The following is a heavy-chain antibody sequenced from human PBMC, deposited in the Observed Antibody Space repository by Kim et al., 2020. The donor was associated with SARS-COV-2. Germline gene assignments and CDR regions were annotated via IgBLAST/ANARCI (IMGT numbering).Heavy chain of an antibody. J-gene: IGHJ4*02. CDR1: GFIFRNFG. CDR3: ARPSSSHFDF. V-gene: IGHV3-33*01. Sequence: GGSLRLSCAASGFIFRNFGIHWVRQAPGNGLEWVAFISNDGTFTTYADSVKGRFTISRDYGENTVYLQMDSLFAGDTALYYCARPSSSHFDFWGQGTLVT. D-gene: IGHD3-10*01. CDR2: ISNDGTFT.